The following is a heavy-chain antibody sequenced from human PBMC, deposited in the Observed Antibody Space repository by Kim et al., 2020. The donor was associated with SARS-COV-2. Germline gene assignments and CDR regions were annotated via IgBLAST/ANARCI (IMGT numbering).Heavy chain of an antibody. CDR1: GFTFSDYY. D-gene: IGHD3-10*01. J-gene: IGHJ5*02. V-gene: IGHV3-11*03. CDR2: ISSSSSYT. Sequence: GGSLRLSCAASGFTFSDYYMSWIRQAPGKGLEWVSYISSSSSYTNYADSVKGRFTISRDNAKNSLYLQMNSLRAEDTAVYYCARCPNMVRGPNWFDPWGQGTLVTVSS. CDR3: ARCPNMVRGPNWFDP.